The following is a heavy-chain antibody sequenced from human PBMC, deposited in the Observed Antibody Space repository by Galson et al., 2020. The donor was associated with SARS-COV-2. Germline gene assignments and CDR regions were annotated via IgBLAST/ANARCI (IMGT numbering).Heavy chain of an antibody. CDR3: ARGLVVGATGGYFDS. Sequence: AGSLSLSCAASGFTISSYGMHWVRQAPGPGLERVAVIWYDGCNKYYADSVKGRFTISRDNSKNTLYLQMNSLRAEATAVDYCARGLVVGATGGYFDSWGPGSLFTVSS. CDR1: GFTISSYG. CDR2: IWYDGCNK. D-gene: IGHD1-26*01. J-gene: IGHJ4*02. V-gene: IGHV3-33*01.